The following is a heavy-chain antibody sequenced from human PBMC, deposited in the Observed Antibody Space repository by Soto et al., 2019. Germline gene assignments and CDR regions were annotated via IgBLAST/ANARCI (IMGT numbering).Heavy chain of an antibody. CDR3: ARGRYGDY. J-gene: IGHJ4*02. Sequence: QVHLVQSGAEVKKPGASVKVSCKGSGYTFTSYGITWVRQAPGQGLEWMGWISAHNGNTNYAQKLQGRVTVTRDTSTSTAYMERRSLRSDDKAVYYCARGRYGDYWGQGALVTVSS. D-gene: IGHD1-1*01. V-gene: IGHV1-18*01. CDR2: ISAHNGNT. CDR1: GYTFTSYG.